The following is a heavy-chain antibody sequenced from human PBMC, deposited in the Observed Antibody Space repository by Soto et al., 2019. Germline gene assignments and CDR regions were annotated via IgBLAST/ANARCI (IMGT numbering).Heavy chain of an antibody. CDR2: IYPGDSDT. J-gene: IGHJ4*02. CDR3: ARQVRPIAARPYYFDY. CDR1: GYSFTSYW. D-gene: IGHD6-6*01. V-gene: IGHV5-51*01. Sequence: GESLKISCKGSGYSFTSYWIGWVRQMPGKGLEWMGIIYPGDSDTRYSPSFQGQVTISVDKSISTAYLQWSSLKASDTAMYYCARQVRPIAARPYYFDYWGQGTLVTVS.